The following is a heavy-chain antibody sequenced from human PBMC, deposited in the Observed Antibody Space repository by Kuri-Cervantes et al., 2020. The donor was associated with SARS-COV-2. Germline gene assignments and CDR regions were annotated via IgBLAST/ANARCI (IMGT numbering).Heavy chain of an antibody. CDR1: ETTFPNYD. CDR3: ARDYYDSSGYYPLSDAFDI. J-gene: IGHJ3*02. D-gene: IGHD3-22*01. V-gene: IGHV1-8*01. CDR2: VKTNSGNT. Sequence: ASVKVSCKAPETTFPNYDINWVRQATGQGLEWMGMVKTNSGNTLYAQIFQGRVTMTRDTSISTAYMELSRLRSDDTAVYYCARDYYDSSGYYPLSDAFDIWGQGTMVTVSS.